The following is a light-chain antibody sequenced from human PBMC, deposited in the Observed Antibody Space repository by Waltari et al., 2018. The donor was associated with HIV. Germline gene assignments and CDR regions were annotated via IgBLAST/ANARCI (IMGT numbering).Light chain of an antibody. CDR2: SAS. CDR1: QSVSSD. CDR3: QHYTSSPTWT. V-gene: IGKV3-20*01. Sequence: IVLTQSPGTLSLSPGERATFSCRASQSVSSDLAWYHRRPGQAPRLLIYSASTRATGIPDRFSGSGSGTDFTLTINSLEPEDSAVYYCQHYTSSPTWTFGQGTKVEIK. J-gene: IGKJ1*01.